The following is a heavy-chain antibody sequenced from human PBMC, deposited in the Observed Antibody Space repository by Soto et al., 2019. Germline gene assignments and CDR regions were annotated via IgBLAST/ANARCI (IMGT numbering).Heavy chain of an antibody. CDR2: IKQDGNEE. Sequence: EAQLVESGGGLAQPGGSLRLSCAASGFTFSSYWMSWVRQAPGKGLEWVANIKQDGNEESYVDSVKGRFTISRDNTKNSLFLQMNSLRAEDTAVYYCASWWFIVDTNWYFDLWGRGTLVTVSS. V-gene: IGHV3-7*01. CDR3: ASWWFIVDTNWYFDL. J-gene: IGHJ2*01. CDR1: GFTFSSYW. D-gene: IGHD2-8*02.